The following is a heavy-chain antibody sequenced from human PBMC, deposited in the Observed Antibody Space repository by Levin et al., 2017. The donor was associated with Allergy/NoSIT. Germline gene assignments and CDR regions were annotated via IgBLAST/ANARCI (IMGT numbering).Heavy chain of an antibody. V-gene: IGHV1-18*01. CDR1: GYTFHNFG. CDR2: ISTYSSDT. CDR3: ARDFSPTRGTSTWYDCFDP. J-gene: IGHJ5*02. D-gene: IGHD6-13*01. Sequence: ASVKVSCETSGYTFHNFGISWVRQAPGQGLEWMGWISTYSSDTRYAREVQGRVTMTTETSTNTAYMELTSLRSDDTAVYYCARDFSPTRGTSTWYDCFDPWGQGTLVIVSS.